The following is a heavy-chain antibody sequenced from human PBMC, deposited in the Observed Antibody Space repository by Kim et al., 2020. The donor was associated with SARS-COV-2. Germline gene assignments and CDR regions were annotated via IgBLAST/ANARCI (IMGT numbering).Heavy chain of an antibody. CDR3: ARVAPANWFDP. J-gene: IGHJ5*02. V-gene: IGHV1-69*04. Sequence: NSAPKITRRVTITADNATSTAYMELSSLSSEDTAVYYCARVAPANWFDPWGQGTLVTVSS.